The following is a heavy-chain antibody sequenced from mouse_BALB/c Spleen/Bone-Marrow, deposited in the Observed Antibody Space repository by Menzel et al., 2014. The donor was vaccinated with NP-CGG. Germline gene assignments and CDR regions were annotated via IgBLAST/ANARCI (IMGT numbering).Heavy chain of an antibody. Sequence: VQLQQSGAELARPGASVKLSCKASGYTSTSYWMQWVKQRPGQGLEWIGAIYPGDGDTRYTQKFKGKATLTADKSSSTAYMQLSSLASEDSAVYYCARGDRYAWFAYWGQGTLVTVSA. CDR2: IYPGDGDT. J-gene: IGHJ3*01. V-gene: IGHV1-87*01. CDR3: ARGDRYAWFAY. D-gene: IGHD2-14*01. CDR1: GYTSTSYW.